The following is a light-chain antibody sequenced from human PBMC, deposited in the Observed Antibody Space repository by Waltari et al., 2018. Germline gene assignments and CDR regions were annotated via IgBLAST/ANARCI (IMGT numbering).Light chain of an antibody. CDR2: DVS. J-gene: IGLJ3*02. Sequence: QSALPQPRSVSGSPGQSVTISCTGTSSDVGGYNYVSWYQQHPGKAPKLMIYDVSKRPSGVPDRFSGSKSGNTASLTISGLQAEDEADYYCCSYAGSSRVFGGGTKLTVL. CDR3: CSYAGSSRV. CDR1: SSDVGGYNY. V-gene: IGLV2-11*01.